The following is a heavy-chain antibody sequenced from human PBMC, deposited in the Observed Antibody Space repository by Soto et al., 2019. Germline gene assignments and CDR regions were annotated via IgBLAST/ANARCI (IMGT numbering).Heavy chain of an antibody. CDR3: ASPRGAYCGGDCYSPYYYYGMDV. CDR2: INPSGGST. D-gene: IGHD2-21*02. J-gene: IGHJ6*02. Sequence: ASVKVSCKASGYKFTNFGVSWVRQAPGQGLEWMGIINPSGGSTSYAQKFQGRVTMTRDTSTSTVYMELSSLRSEDTAVYYCASPRGAYCGGDCYSPYYYYGMDVWGQGTTVTVSS. CDR1: GYKFTNFG. V-gene: IGHV1-46*01.